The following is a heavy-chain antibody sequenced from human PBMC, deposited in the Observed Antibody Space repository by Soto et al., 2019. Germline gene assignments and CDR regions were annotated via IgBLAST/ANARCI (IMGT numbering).Heavy chain of an antibody. CDR3: ASKRVGSWNGDAYFDY. J-gene: IGHJ4*02. Sequence: SETLSLTCAVSGGSISSSNWWSWVRQPPGKGLEWIGEIYHSGSTNYNPSLKSRVTISVDKSKNQFSLKLSSVTAADTAVYYCASKRVGSWNGDAYFDYWGQGTLVTVSS. V-gene: IGHV4-4*02. D-gene: IGHD1-1*01. CDR2: IYHSGST. CDR1: GGSISSSNW.